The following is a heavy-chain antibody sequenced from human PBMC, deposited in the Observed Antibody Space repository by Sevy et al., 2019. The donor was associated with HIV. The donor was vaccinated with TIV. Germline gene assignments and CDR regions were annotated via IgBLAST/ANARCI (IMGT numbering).Heavy chain of an antibody. V-gene: IGHV3-30*18. J-gene: IGHJ1*01. D-gene: IGHD3-22*01. CDR3: AKKEPGYYDSSGYSTQYFQH. CDR2: ISYDGSNK. CDR1: GFTFSSYG. Sequence: GEPLKISCAASGFTFSSYGMHWVRQAPGKGLEWVAVISYDGSNKYYADSVKGRFTISRDNSKNTLYLQMNSLRAEDTAVYYCAKKEPGYYDSSGYSTQYFQHWGQGTLVTVSS.